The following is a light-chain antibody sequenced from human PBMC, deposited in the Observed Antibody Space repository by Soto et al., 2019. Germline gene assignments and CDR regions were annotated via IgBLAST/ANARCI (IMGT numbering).Light chain of an antibody. J-gene: IGLJ1*01. Sequence: QSALTQPRSVSASPGQSVTISCTGTSSDVGRYDYVSWYQQHPGKAPKLIVYDVTERPSGVPDRFSGSKSGNTASLTISGLQAEDEAPYSCCSFAGSYSYVFGTGTKVTVL. CDR3: CSFAGSYSYV. V-gene: IGLV2-11*01. CDR2: DVT. CDR1: SSDVGRYDY.